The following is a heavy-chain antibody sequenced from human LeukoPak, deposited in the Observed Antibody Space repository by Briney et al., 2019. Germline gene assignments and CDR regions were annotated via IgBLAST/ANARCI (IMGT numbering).Heavy chain of an antibody. CDR3: ARGKYYYDSSDYFDY. CDR2: ISYDGSNK. Sequence: GGSLRLSCAASGFTFSSYGMHWVRQAPGKGLEWVAVISYDGSNKYYADSVKGRFTISRDNSKNTLYLQMNSLRAEDTAAYYCARGKYYYDSSDYFDYWGQGTLVTVSS. J-gene: IGHJ4*02. D-gene: IGHD3-22*01. CDR1: GFTFSSYG. V-gene: IGHV3-30*03.